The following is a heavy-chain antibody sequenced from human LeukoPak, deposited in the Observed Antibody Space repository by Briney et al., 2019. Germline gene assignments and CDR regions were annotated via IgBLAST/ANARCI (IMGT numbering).Heavy chain of an antibody. CDR3: ARGAFFVWGSYRTLYYFDY. V-gene: IGHV1-8*01. D-gene: IGHD3-16*02. Sequence: GASVKVSCKASGYTFTSYDINWVRQATGQGLEWMGWMNPNSGNTGYAQKFQGRVTMTRNTSISTAYMELSSLRSEDTAVYYCARGAFFVWGSYRTLYYFDYWGQGTLVTVSS. J-gene: IGHJ4*02. CDR2: MNPNSGNT. CDR1: GYTFTSYD.